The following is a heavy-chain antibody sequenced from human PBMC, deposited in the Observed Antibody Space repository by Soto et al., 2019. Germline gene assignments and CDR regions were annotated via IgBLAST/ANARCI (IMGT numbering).Heavy chain of an antibody. CDR2: IIPIFGTA. Sequence: GASVKVSCKASGGTFSSYAISWVRQPPGQGLEWMGGIIPIFGTANYAQKFQGRVTITADKSTSTAYMELSSLRSEDTAVYYCARGRHLTTVTSFDYWGQGTLVTVSS. V-gene: IGHV1-69*06. J-gene: IGHJ4*02. CDR1: GGTFSSYA. CDR3: ARGRHLTTVTSFDY. D-gene: IGHD4-17*01.